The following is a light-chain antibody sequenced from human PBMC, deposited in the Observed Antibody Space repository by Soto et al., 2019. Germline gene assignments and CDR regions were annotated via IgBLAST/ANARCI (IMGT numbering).Light chain of an antibody. CDR1: QSIDRY. V-gene: IGKV1-39*01. CDR3: QQSSITPWT. CDR2: AAS. Sequence: DVQMTQSPSSLTASVGDRVIITCRASQSIDRYLNWYQQKPGKAPKFLIYAASTLESGVPSRFSGSGSGTDFTLTISSLQPDDYATYYCQQSSITPWTFGQGTKVDIK. J-gene: IGKJ1*01.